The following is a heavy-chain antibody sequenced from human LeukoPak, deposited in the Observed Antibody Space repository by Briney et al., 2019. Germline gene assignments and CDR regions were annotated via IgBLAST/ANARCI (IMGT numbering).Heavy chain of an antibody. CDR3: EKRLTSLGPTKDY. CDR1: GFSFRNYE. Sequence: GGSLRLSCDVSGFSFRNYEMSWVRQAPGKGLEWVSGIHGYSGETSYAQSGKARFTISRDNSKNTLYLQMNSLRAEDTALYYCEKRLTSLGPTKDYWGQGTWVTVSS. D-gene: IGHD1-26*01. J-gene: IGHJ4*02. V-gene: IGHV3-23*01. CDR2: IHGYSGET.